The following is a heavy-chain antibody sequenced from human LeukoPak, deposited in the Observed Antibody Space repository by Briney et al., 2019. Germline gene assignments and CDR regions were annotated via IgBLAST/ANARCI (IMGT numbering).Heavy chain of an antibody. Sequence: GGSLRLSCVVSGFTSSDHYIDWARQAPGKGLEWVGRIRNKVNSYTTEYAASVKDRFTISRDDSKNSVWLQMNSLKTEDSAVYYCATSNSNGLSLFAYWGQGTQVTVSS. CDR1: GFTSSDHY. J-gene: IGHJ4*02. D-gene: IGHD6-25*01. CDR2: IRNKVNSYTT. CDR3: ATSNSNGLSLFAY. V-gene: IGHV3-72*01.